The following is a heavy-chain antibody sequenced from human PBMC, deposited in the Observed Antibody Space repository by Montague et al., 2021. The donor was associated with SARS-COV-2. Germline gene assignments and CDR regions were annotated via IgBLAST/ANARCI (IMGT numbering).Heavy chain of an antibody. D-gene: IGHD3-16*02. CDR2: ISTSAYTT. V-gene: IGHV3-48*03. CDR1: GFTFSYYD. CDR3: TRDYRSVVGDGLDI. Sequence: SLRLSCAASGFTFSYYDMNWVRQAPGKGPEWIPYISTSAYTTSYAGSVKGRFTISRDNGKSSLYLQMNSLRVEDTAVYYCTRDYRSVVGDGLDIWGQGTKDTVSS. J-gene: IGHJ3*02.